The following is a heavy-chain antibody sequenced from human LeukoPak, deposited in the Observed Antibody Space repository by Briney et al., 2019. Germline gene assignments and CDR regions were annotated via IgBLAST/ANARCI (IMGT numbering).Heavy chain of an antibody. CDR3: ARDTENAFDI. V-gene: IGHV3-33*01. Sequence: GGSLRLPCAASGFTISSYGMHWVRQAPGKGLEWVAVIWYDGSNKFYADSVKGRFTISRDNSNNTLYLQMNSLRAEDTAVYYCARDTENAFDIWGQGTLVTVSS. CDR2: IWYDGSNK. D-gene: IGHD4-17*01. CDR1: GFTISSYG. J-gene: IGHJ3*02.